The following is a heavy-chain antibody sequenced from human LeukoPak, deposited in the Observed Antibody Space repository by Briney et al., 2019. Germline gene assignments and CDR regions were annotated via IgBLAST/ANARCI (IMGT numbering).Heavy chain of an antibody. V-gene: IGHV3-30*02. Sequence: GGPLRLSCAASGFTFSTYGMDWVRQAPGKGLEWVAFIRYDGRNKYYADSVKGRFTISRDNSKNTLYLQMNSLRAEDTAVYYCAKDRIIDYYGSGSYYAYDYWGQGTLVTVSS. CDR3: AKDRIIDYYGSGSYYAYDY. CDR1: GFTFSTYG. D-gene: IGHD3-10*01. CDR2: IRYDGRNK. J-gene: IGHJ4*02.